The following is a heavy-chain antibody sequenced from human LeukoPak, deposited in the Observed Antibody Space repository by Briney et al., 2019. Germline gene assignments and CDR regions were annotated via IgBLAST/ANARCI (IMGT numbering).Heavy chain of an antibody. J-gene: IGHJ4*02. CDR2: TDPNSGDT. D-gene: IGHD3-3*01. CDR1: GYTFIGYY. CDR3: AVHDFYSGGYHFDY. Sequence: ASVKVSCKASGYTFIGYYLHWVRQAPGQGLEWMGWTDPNSGDTKYAQKFQGRVTMTRDTSISTAYMELRSLRSDDTAVYYCAVHDFYSGGYHFDYWGQGTLVTVSS. V-gene: IGHV1-2*02.